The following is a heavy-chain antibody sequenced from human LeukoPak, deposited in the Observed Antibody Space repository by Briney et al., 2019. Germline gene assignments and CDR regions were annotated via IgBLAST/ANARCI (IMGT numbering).Heavy chain of an antibody. Sequence: GGSLRLSCAASGFTFSSYAMSWVRQAPGKGLEWVANIKQDGSEKYYVDSVKGRFTISRDNAKNSLYLQMNSLRAEDTAVYYCARDPESSGGGYFDYWGQGTLVTVSS. CDR3: ARDPESSGGGYFDY. V-gene: IGHV3-7*01. CDR2: IKQDGSEK. D-gene: IGHD3-22*01. CDR1: GFTFSSYA. J-gene: IGHJ4*02.